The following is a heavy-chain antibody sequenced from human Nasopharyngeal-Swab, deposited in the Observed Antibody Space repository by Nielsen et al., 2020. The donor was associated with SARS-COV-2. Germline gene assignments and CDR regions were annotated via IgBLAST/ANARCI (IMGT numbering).Heavy chain of an antibody. CDR3: AKDISPLGRRGFDY. V-gene: IGHV3-9*03. D-gene: IGHD7-27*01. J-gene: IGHJ4*02. CDR2: ISWNSGSI. Sequence: SLKISCAASGFTFDDYAMHWVRQAPGKGLEWVSGISWNSGSIGYADSVKGRFTISRDNAKNSLYLQMNSLRAEDMALYYCAKDISPLGRRGFDYWGQGTLVTVSS. CDR1: GFTFDDYA.